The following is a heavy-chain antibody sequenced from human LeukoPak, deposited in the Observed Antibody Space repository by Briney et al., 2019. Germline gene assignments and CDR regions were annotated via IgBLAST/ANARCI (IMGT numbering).Heavy chain of an antibody. CDR3: ARDQAESSGFDY. V-gene: IGHV3-33*01. CDR2: IWYDGSNK. J-gene: IGHJ4*02. CDR1: GFTFSSYG. D-gene: IGHD6-6*01. Sequence: GGSLRLSCAASGFTFSSYGMHWVRQAPGKGLEWVAVIWYDGSNKYFADSVKGRFTISRDNSKNTLYLQMNSLRAEDTAVYYCARDQAESSGFDYWGQGTLVTVSS.